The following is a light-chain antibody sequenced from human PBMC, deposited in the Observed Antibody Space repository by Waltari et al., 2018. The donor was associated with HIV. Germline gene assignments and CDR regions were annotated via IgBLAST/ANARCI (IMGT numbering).Light chain of an antibody. CDR1: SSNIGAGFD. V-gene: IGLV1-40*01. CDR2: GNR. Sequence: QSLLTQPPSVSGAPGQRVTISCTGSSSNIGAGFDVHWYQQLPGTVPKLLIYGNRNLPAGVPHRVSGSKSCTAAALASTGLQAEDEADYYCQSYDRSLSGYVVFGGGTELTVL. J-gene: IGLJ2*01. CDR3: QSYDRSLSGYVV.